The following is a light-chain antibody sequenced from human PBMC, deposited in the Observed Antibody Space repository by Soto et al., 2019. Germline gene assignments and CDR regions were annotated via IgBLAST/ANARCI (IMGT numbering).Light chain of an antibody. CDR3: QHRYSWPLT. CDR1: QSVSIY. CDR2: DAS. Sequence: EIVLTQSTATLSLSPGERATLSCRASQSVSIYLAWYQQKPGQAPRLLIYDASNRATGIPARFSGSGSGTDFTLTISSLEPEDFAVYYCQHRYSWPLTFGGGTKVEIK. V-gene: IGKV3-11*01. J-gene: IGKJ4*01.